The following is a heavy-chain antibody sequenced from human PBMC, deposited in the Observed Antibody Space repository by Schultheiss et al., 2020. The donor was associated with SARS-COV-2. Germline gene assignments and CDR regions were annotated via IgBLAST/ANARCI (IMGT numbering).Heavy chain of an antibody. V-gene: IGHV1-18*01. D-gene: IGHD2-15*01. CDR1: GYTFDIYG. CDR2: ISTYNGGT. Sequence: ASVKVSCEASGYTFDIYGLTWVRQAPGQGLEWMGWISTYNGGTDYAQKFQGRLIITTDLSTGKAYMDLKNLRLDDTAVYYCARVAHSFYYYMDVWGKGTTVTVSS. CDR3: ARVAHSFYYYMDV. J-gene: IGHJ6*03.